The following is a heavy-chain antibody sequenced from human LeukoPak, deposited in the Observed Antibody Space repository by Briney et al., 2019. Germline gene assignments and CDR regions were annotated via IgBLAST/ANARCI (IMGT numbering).Heavy chain of an antibody. Sequence: SQTLSLTCAISGDSVSSNSAAWDWIRQSPARGLEWLGSTYYRSKWYNDYAVSVKSRITINPDTSKNQFSLQLNSVTPEDTAVYYCAREGVAATGDYYYYYGMDVWGQGTTVTVSS. V-gene: IGHV6-1*01. J-gene: IGHJ6*02. CDR1: GDSVSSNSAA. D-gene: IGHD6-19*01. CDR3: AREGVAATGDYYYYYGMDV. CDR2: TYYRSKWYN.